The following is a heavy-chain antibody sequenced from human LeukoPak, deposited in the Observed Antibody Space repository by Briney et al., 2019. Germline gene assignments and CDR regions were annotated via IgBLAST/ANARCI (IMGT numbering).Heavy chain of an antibody. CDR2: IYYSGST. J-gene: IGHJ5*02. D-gene: IGHD3-16*02. V-gene: IGHV4-59*01. Sequence: SETLSLTCTVSGGSIGSYYWSWIRQPPGKGLEWIGYIYYSGSTNYNSSLKSRVTISVDTSKNQFSLKLSSVTAADTAVYYCAREGELSRFDPWGQGTLVTVSS. CDR3: AREGELSRFDP. CDR1: GGSIGSYY.